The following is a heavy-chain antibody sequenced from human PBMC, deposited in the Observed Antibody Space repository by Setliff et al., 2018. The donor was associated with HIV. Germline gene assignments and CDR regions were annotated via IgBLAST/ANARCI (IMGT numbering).Heavy chain of an antibody. Sequence: GASVKVSCKASGYNFTSYAMHWVRQAPGQRLEWMGWINTGNGNTKYSQRFQGRVTITRDTSASTAYMELSSLRSDDTAVYYCARGLPDCSGGNCYPYRFDYWGQGTLVTVSS. J-gene: IGHJ4*02. V-gene: IGHV1-3*04. D-gene: IGHD2-15*01. CDR3: ARGLPDCSGGNCYPYRFDY. CDR2: INTGNGNT. CDR1: GYNFTSYA.